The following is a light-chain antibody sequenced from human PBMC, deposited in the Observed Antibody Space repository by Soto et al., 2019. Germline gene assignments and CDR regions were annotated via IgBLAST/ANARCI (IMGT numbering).Light chain of an antibody. Sequence: EIVLTQSPATLSLSPGERATLSCRASQSVSSYLAWYNQKPGQAPRLLIYDASNRATGIPARFSGSGSGTDFTLTISSLEPEDSAVYYGQQRSNWPPVTFGQGTKLEIK. J-gene: IGKJ2*01. CDR2: DAS. CDR3: QQRSNWPPVT. CDR1: QSVSSY. V-gene: IGKV3-11*01.